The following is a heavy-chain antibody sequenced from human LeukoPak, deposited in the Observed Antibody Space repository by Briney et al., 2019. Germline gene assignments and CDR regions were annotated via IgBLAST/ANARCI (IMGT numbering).Heavy chain of an antibody. D-gene: IGHD6-13*01. V-gene: IGHV4-4*02. CDR1: GGSISSSNW. Sequence: SGNLSLTCAVSGGSISSSNWWSWVRQPPGKGLEWIGEIYHSGSTNYNPSLKSRVTISVDKSKNQFSLKLSSVTAADTALYYCARDSEAAADYYFDYWGQGTLVTVSS. CDR2: IYHSGST. CDR3: ARDSEAAADYYFDY. J-gene: IGHJ4*02.